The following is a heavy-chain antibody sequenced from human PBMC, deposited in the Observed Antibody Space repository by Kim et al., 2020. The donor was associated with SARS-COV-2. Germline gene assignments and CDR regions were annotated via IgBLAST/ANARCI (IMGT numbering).Heavy chain of an antibody. CDR2: ISSSSSYI. Sequence: GGSLRLSCAASGFTFSSYSMNWVRQAPGKGLEWVSSISSSSSYIYYADSVKGRFTISRDNAKNSLYLQMNSLRAEDTAVYYCARKSVTTHYFDYWGQGTLVTVSS. D-gene: IGHD1-1*01. CDR3: ARKSVTTHYFDY. J-gene: IGHJ4*02. CDR1: GFTFSSYS. V-gene: IGHV3-21*01.